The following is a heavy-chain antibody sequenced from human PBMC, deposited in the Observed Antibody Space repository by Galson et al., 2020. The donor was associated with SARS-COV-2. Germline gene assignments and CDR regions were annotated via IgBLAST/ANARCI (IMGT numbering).Heavy chain of an antibody. CDR3: TSYYYASGSTPFGGY. J-gene: IGHJ4*02. CDR1: GFTFGDYA. Sequence: GESLKISCTASGFTFGDYALSWVRQAPGKGLDWVGFIKSKAYGGSIGYAASVKGRFTISRDDSKSISYLQMDSLKTEDTAVYYCTSYYYASGSTPFGGYWGQGTLVTGSS. D-gene: IGHD3-10*01. CDR2: IKSKAYGGSI. V-gene: IGHV3-49*04.